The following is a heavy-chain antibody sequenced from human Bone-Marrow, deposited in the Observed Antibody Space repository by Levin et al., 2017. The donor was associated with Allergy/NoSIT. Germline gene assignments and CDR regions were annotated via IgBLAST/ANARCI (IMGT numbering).Heavy chain of an antibody. J-gene: IGHJ3*02. V-gene: IGHV5-10-1*01. D-gene: IGHD4-23*01. CDR1: GYSFTNYW. CDR3: ARHYGGNSFRFRAFDI. Sequence: PGESLKISCKASGYSFTNYWITWVRQMPGKGLEWVGRIDPSDSYTDYSPSFEGHVSVSADKSISTAYLHWSSLKASDTAMYYCARHYGGNSFRFRAFDIWGQGTGVTVSS. CDR2: IDPSDSYT.